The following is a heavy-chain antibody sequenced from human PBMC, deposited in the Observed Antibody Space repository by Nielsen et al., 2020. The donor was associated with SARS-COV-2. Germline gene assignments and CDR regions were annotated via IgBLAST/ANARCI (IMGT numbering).Heavy chain of an antibody. D-gene: IGHD2-2*01. Sequence: SGPTLVKPTQTLTLTCTFSGFSLSSSALCVSWIRQPPGRALEWLALIYWDDDKRYSPSLKSRLTLTKDTSKNQVVLTLTNMDPVDTATYYCAHTSSAIYFYAMDVWGQGTTVTVSS. CDR1: GFSLSSSALC. CDR3: AHTSSAIYFYAMDV. V-gene: IGHV2-5*08. J-gene: IGHJ6*02. CDR2: IYWDDDK.